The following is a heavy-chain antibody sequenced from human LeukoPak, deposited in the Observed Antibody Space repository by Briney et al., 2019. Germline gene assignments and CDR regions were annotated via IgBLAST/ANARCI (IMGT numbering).Heavy chain of an antibody. CDR1: DGSITSYY. J-gene: IGHJ4*02. CDR3: AREFSWTGFFDY. D-gene: IGHD3/OR15-3a*01. CDR2: IYDSGST. V-gene: IGHV4-59*01. Sequence: SETLSLTCTVSDGSITSYYWSWIRQPPGKGLEWIGHIYDSGSTNYNPSLKSRVTISVDTSKNQFSLKLSSVTAADTAVYYCAREFSWTGFFDYWGQGTLVTVSS.